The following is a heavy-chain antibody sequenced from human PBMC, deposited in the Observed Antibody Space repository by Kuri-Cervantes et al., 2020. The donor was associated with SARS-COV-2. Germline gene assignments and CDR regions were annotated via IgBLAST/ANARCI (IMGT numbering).Heavy chain of an antibody. J-gene: IGHJ4*02. CDR3: ARVPNVVPAAIGGGY. D-gene: IGHD2-2*02. CDR1: GFTFSSYS. CDR2: ISSSSSYI. Sequence: LSLTCAASGFTFSSYSMNWVRQAPGKGLEWVSPISSSSSYIYYADSVKGRFTISRDNAKNSLYLQMNGLRAEDTAVYYCARVPNVVPAAIGGGYWGQGTLVTVSS. V-gene: IGHV3-21*01.